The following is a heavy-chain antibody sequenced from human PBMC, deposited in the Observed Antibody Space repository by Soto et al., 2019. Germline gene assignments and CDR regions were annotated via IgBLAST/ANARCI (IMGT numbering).Heavy chain of an antibody. V-gene: IGHV1-69*02. CDR3: ARSSRGPLSSLYYYYYYMDV. Sequence: QVQLVQSGAEVKKPGSSVKVSCKASGGTFSSYTISWVRQAPGQGLEWMGRIIPILGIANYAQKFQGRVTITADKSTSTAYMELSSLRSEDTAVYYCARSSRGPLSSLYYYYYYMDVWGKGTTVTVSS. CDR2: IIPILGIA. D-gene: IGHD3-16*02. CDR1: GGTFSSYT. J-gene: IGHJ6*03.